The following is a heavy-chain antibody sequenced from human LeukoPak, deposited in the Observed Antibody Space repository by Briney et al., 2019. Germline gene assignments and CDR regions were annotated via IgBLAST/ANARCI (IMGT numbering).Heavy chain of an antibody. CDR1: EYTFTGYC. CDR2: ISGYNGDT. D-gene: IGHD3-10*01. CDR3: AREPMVRGGRYGMDV. Sequence: GASVKVSCKASEYTFTGYCMRWVRQAPGQGLEWMGWISGYNGDTNYAQKFQGRVTMTRDTSTSTAYMELSRLRSDDTAVYYCAREPMVRGGRYGMDVWGQGTTVTVSS. J-gene: IGHJ6*02. V-gene: IGHV1-2*02.